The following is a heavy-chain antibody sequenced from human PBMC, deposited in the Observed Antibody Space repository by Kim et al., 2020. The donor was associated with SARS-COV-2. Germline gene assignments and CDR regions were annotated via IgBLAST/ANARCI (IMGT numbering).Heavy chain of an antibody. CDR3: ARHGAANYYGSGSYPPFDP. Sequence: SETLSLTCTVSGGSISSSSYYWGWIRQPPGKGLEWIGSIYYSGSTYYNPSLKSRVTISVDTSKNQFSLKLSSVTAADTAVYYCARHGAANYYGSGSYPPFDPWGQGTLVTVSS. V-gene: IGHV4-39*01. CDR1: GGSISSSSYY. J-gene: IGHJ5*02. CDR2: IYYSGST. D-gene: IGHD3-10*01.